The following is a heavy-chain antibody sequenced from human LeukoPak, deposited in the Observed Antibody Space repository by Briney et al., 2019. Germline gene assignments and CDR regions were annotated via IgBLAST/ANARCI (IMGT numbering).Heavy chain of an antibody. CDR2: IYTSGST. V-gene: IGHV4-4*07. D-gene: IGHD2-15*01. J-gene: IGHJ4*02. CDR3: ARDCSGGSCYYSDY. Sequence: PSETLSLTCTVSGGSISGYYWSWIRQPAGKGLEWIGRIYTSGSTNYNPSLKSRVTMSVDTSKNQFSLKLSSVTAADTAVYYCARDCSGGSCYYSDYWGQGTLVTVSS. CDR1: GGSISGYY.